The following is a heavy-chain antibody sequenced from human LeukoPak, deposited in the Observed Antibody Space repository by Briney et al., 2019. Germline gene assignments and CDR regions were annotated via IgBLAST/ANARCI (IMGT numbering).Heavy chain of an antibody. CDR2: IYDSGST. CDR3: ARSVRWWELLH. D-gene: IGHD2-15*01. J-gene: IGHJ4*02. V-gene: IGHV4-59*01. Sequence: PSETLSLTCSVSGGSMSSYYWSWIRQSPGKGHEYIGYIYDSGSTNYNPSLKSRVTISVDTSKNQFSLKVSSLTAADTAVYYCARSVRWWELLHWGQGILVTVSS. CDR1: GGSMSSYY.